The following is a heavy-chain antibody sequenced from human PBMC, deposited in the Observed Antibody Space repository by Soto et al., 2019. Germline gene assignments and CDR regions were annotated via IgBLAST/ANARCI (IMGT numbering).Heavy chain of an antibody. CDR1: GFTFSSYG. J-gene: IGHJ5*02. V-gene: IGHV3-30*18. CDR3: AKAYSSSWATAFDP. CDR2: ISYDGSNK. D-gene: IGHD6-13*01. Sequence: QVQLVESGGGVVQPGRSLRLSCAASGFTFSSYGMHWVRQAPGKGLEWVAVISYDGSNKYYADSVKGRFTISRDNSKNPLYLQMNSLRAEDTAVYYCAKAYSSSWATAFDPWGQGTLVTVSS.